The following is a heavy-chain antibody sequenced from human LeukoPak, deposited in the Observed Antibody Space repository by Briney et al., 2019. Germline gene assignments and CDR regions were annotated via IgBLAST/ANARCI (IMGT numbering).Heavy chain of an antibody. J-gene: IGHJ4*02. V-gene: IGHV4-39*01. Sequence: SETLSLTCTVSGDSISSSDYYWGGIRQPPGKGVGWIGTISYSGSTYYNPSLQSRVTISVDTSKNQFSLELSSVTAADTAVYYCARGSRRLADFHYWGQGTLVTVSS. CDR1: GDSISSSDYY. CDR3: ARGSRRLADFHY. CDR2: ISYSGST. D-gene: IGHD1-26*01.